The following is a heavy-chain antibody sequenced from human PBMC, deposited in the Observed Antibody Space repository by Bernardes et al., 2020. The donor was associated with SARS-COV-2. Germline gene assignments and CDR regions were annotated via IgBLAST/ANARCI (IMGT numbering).Heavy chain of an antibody. J-gene: IGHJ6*02. D-gene: IGHD3-10*01. V-gene: IGHV1-18*01. CDR3: AADRGVRGRYYYGMDV. CDR2: ISAYNGNT. CDR1: GYTFTSYG. Sequence: ASVKVSCKASGYTFTSYGISWVRQAPGQGLEWMGWISAYNGNTNYAQKLQGRVTMTTDTSTSTAYMELSSLRSEDTAVYYCAADRGVRGRYYYGMDVWGQGTTVTVSS.